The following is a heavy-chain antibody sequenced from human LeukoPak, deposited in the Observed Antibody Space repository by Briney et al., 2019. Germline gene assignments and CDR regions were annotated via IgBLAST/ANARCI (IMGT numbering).Heavy chain of an antibody. Sequence: SQTLSLTCAISGDSVSSNSAAWNWIWQSPSRGLEWLGRTYYRSKWYNDYAVSVKSRITINPDTSKNQFSLQLNSVTPEDTAVYYCARGGGYSSSSGFDYWGQGTLVTVSS. CDR2: TYYRSKWYN. V-gene: IGHV6-1*01. J-gene: IGHJ4*02. CDR3: ARGGGYSSSSGFDY. D-gene: IGHD6-6*01. CDR1: GDSVSSNSAA.